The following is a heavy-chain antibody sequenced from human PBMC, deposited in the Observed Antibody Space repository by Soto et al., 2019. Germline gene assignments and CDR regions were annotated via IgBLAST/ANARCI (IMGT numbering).Heavy chain of an antibody. CDR1: GFTFSSYA. CDR3: ARAAPIMNYAFDI. CDR2: ISSNGGST. V-gene: IGHV3-64*01. J-gene: IGHJ3*02. Sequence: GGSLRLSCAASGFTFSSYAMHWVRQAPGKGLEYVSAISSNGGSTYYANSVKGRFTISRDNSKNTLYLQMGSLRAEDMAVYYCARAAPIMNYAFDIWGQGTMVTVSS. D-gene: IGHD1-7*01.